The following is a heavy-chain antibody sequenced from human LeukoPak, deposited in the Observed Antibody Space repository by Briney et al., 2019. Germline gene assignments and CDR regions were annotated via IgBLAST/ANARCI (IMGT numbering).Heavy chain of an antibody. Sequence: GGSLRLSCAASGFTFSTYGMHWVRQAPGKGLEWVAFIRFDGSNTYYTDSVKGRFTISRDNPKNTLYLQMNSLRAEDMAVYYCAKDGGQGADYWGQGTLVSVSS. V-gene: IGHV3-30*02. CDR2: IRFDGSNT. D-gene: IGHD3-16*01. J-gene: IGHJ4*02. CDR1: GFTFSTYG. CDR3: AKDGGQGADY.